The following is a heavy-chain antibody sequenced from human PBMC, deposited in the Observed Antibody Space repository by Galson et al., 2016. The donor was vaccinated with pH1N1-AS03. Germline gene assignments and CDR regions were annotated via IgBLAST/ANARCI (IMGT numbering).Heavy chain of an antibody. D-gene: IGHD5-24*01. Sequence: PALVKPTQTLTLTCTVSGFSLSTGGMRVSWIRQPPGKALEWLGRIDWDDGTFYSTSLKTRLTICKYTSKNQVVLTMTNMDPVDTGTYYCARTLNYNTGLAVWGPGATVTVSS. V-gene: IGHV2-70*04. J-gene: IGHJ6*02. CDR1: GFSLSTGGMR. CDR3: ARTLNYNTGLAV. CDR2: IDWDDGT.